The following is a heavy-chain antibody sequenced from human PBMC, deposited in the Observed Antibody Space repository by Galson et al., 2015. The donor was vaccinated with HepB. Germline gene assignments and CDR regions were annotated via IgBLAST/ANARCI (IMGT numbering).Heavy chain of an antibody. CDR1: GFTFSSNA. CDR3: AKDGGTVLRFFGDYHFYYMDV. J-gene: IGHJ6*03. Sequence: SLRLSCAASGFTFSSNAMGWVRPAPGTGLEGVSGISGSGRSTFFADSVKGRFTISRDNSRNTLYLQMNGLRAEDTAVYYCAKDGGTVLRFFGDYHFYYMDVWGKGTTVTVSS. CDR2: ISGSGRST. D-gene: IGHD3-3*01. V-gene: IGHV3-23*01.